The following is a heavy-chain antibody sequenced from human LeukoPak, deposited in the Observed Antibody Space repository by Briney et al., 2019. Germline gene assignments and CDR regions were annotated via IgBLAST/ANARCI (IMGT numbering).Heavy chain of an antibody. D-gene: IGHD2-2*01. CDR1: GFTFSSYA. J-gene: IGHJ4*02. CDR2: ISSNGGST. Sequence: PGGSLRLSCAASGFTFSSYAMHWVRQAPGKGLEYVSAISSNGGSTYYANSVKGRFTISRDNSKNTLYLQMNSLRAEDTAIYYCARGRGYCSGTSCWESYFDYWGQGTLVTVSS. V-gene: IGHV3-64*01. CDR3: ARGRGYCSGTSCWESYFDY.